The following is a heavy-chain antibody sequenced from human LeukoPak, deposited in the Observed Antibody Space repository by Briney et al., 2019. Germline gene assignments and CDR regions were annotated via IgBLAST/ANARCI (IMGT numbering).Heavy chain of an antibody. D-gene: IGHD3-10*01. CDR2: ISWNSGSI. CDR1: GFTFDDYD. J-gene: IGHJ4*02. V-gene: IGHV3-9*01. CDR3: AKDWNYDGSGSLWD. Sequence: GGSLRLSRAASGFTFDDYDMSWVRQAPGKGLEWVSGISWNSGSIDHADSVKGRFTISRDNAKNSLYLQMNSLRAEDTALYYCAKDWNYDGSGSLWDWGQGTLVTVSS.